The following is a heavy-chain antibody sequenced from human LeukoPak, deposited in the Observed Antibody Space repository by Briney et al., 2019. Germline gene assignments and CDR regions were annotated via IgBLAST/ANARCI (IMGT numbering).Heavy chain of an antibody. Sequence: SETLSLTCGVYGGSFSGYYWTWIRQSPGMGLEWVGEIIHSGRTNYNPSLTSRVTISVDTSKNQFSLELSSVTAADTAVYYCARGVLVTVYAAFDYWGQGTLVTVSS. CDR1: GGSFSGYY. J-gene: IGHJ4*02. V-gene: IGHV4-34*01. CDR2: IIHSGRT. D-gene: IGHD2-8*01. CDR3: ARGVLVTVYAAFDY.